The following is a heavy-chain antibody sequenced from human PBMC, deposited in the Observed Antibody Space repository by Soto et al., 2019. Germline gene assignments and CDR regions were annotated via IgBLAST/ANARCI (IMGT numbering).Heavy chain of an antibody. V-gene: IGHV2-5*02. J-gene: IGHJ5*02. CDR2: IYWDDDK. CDR3: AYLAPPPQESWFDP. CDR1: GFSLSTSGVG. Sequence: SGPTLVNPTQTLTLTFTFSGFSLSTSGVGVGWIRQPPGKALEWLALIYWDDDKRYSPSLKSRLTITKDTSKNQVVLTMTNMDPVDTATYYCAYLAPPPQESWFDPWGQGTLVTVSS.